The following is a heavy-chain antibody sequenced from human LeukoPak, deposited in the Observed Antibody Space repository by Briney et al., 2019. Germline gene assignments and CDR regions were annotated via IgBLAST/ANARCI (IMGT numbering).Heavy chain of an antibody. CDR3: ARDRYSSSFGPCDY. CDR1: GFTFSSYS. J-gene: IGHJ4*02. Sequence: PGGSLRLSCAASGFTFSSYSMNWVRQAPGKGLEWVSYISSSSSTIYYADCVKGRFTISRDNAKNTLYLQMNSLRAEDTAVYYCARDRYSSSFGPCDYWGQGTLVTVSS. CDR2: ISSSSSTI. V-gene: IGHV3-48*04. D-gene: IGHD6-6*01.